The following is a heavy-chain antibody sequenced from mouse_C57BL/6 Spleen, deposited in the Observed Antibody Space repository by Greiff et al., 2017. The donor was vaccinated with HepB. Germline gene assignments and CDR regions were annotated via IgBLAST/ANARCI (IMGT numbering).Heavy chain of an antibody. Sequence: EVQLQQSGAELVKPGASVKLSCTASGFNIKDYYMHWVKQRTEQGLEWIGRIDPEDGETKYAQKFQGKATITADTSSNTAYLQLSSLTSEDAAVYYCARGDGNDALYFDVWGTGTTVTVSS. CDR1: GFNIKDYY. CDR3: ARGDGNDALYFDV. CDR2: IDPEDGET. D-gene: IGHD2-2*01. V-gene: IGHV14-2*01. J-gene: IGHJ1*03.